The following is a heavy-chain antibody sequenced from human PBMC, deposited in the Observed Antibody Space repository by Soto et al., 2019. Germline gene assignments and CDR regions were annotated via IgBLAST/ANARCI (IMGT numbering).Heavy chain of an antibody. CDR2: INVGNGNT. D-gene: IGHD1-26*01. CDR3: ARVDGTY. J-gene: IGHJ4*02. CDR1: GYSFSSYA. V-gene: IGHV1-3*05. Sequence: QVQLVQSGAEEKKPGASVKVSCKASGYSFSSYAIHWVRQAPGQGLEWMGWINVGNGNTKYSRKFQGRLTITSDTSASTAYMELNSLRSEDTAVYYCARVDGTYWGQGTLVTVSS.